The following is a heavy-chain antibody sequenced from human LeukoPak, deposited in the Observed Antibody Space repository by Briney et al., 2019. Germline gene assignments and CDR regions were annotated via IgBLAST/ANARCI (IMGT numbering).Heavy chain of an antibody. D-gene: IGHD1-26*01. CDR2: FDPEDDER. Sequence: ASVKVSCKVSGYTLSELSMNWVRQAPGKGLEWMGGFDPEDDERIYAQKFQGRVTMTEDTSTDTAYMELRSLRSDDTAVYYCARDLTVGATVDYWGQGTLVTVSS. V-gene: IGHV1-24*01. J-gene: IGHJ4*02. CDR3: ARDLTVGATVDY. CDR1: GYTLSELS.